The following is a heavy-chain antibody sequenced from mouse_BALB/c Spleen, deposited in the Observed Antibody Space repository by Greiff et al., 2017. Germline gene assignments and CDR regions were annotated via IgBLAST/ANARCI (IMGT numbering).Heavy chain of an antibody. V-gene: IGHV5-4*02. J-gene: IGHJ4*01. Sequence: EVKVVESGGGLVKPGGSLKLSCAASGFTFSDYYMYWVRQTPEKRLEWVATISDGGSYTYYPDSVKGRFTISRDNAKNNLYLQMSSLKSEDTAMYYCASHYYGSDYYAMDYWGQGTSVTVSS. D-gene: IGHD1-1*01. CDR3: ASHYYGSDYYAMDY. CDR1: GFTFSDYY. CDR2: ISDGGSYT.